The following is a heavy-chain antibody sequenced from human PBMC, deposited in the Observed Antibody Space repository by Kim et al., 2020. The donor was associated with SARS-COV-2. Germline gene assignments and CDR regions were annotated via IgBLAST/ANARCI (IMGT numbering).Heavy chain of an antibody. CDR2: INHSGST. J-gene: IGHJ4*02. V-gene: IGHV4-34*01. D-gene: IGHD6-6*01. Sequence: SETLSLTCAVYGGSFSGYYWSWIRQPPGKGLEWIGEINHSGSTNYNPSLKSRVTISVDTSKNQFSLKLSSVTAADTAVYYCASGEGYSSSPAPIDYWGQGTLVTVSS. CDR3: ASGEGYSSSPAPIDY. CDR1: GGSFSGYY.